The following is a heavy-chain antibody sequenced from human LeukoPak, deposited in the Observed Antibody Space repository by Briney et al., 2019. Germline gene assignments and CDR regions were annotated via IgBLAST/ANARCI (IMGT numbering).Heavy chain of an antibody. CDR1: GYIFTDYY. V-gene: IGHV1-2*02. J-gene: IGHJ4*02. D-gene: IGHD3-22*01. CDR3: ARDPDDSSDSHFDY. Sequence: ASVKVSCKASGYIFTDYYMHWVRQAPGQGLEWMGWIKANSGGTKYAQKLLGRVTMTRDTSISTAYMELSRLRSDDTAVYYCARDPDDSSDSHFDYWGQGTLVTVSS. CDR2: IKANSGGT.